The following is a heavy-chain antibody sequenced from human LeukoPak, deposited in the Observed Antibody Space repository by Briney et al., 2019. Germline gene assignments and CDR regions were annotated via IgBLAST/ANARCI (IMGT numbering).Heavy chain of an antibody. D-gene: IGHD5-12*01. Sequence: RSGGSLRLSCAASGFTFSSYAMSWVRQAPGKGLEWVSAISGSGGSTYYADSVKGRFTISRDNAKNSLYLQMNSLGAEDTAVFYCVRDGVGSGYDFDYWGQGTLVTVSS. V-gene: IGHV3-23*01. J-gene: IGHJ4*02. CDR3: VRDGVGSGYDFDY. CDR2: ISGSGGST. CDR1: GFTFSSYA.